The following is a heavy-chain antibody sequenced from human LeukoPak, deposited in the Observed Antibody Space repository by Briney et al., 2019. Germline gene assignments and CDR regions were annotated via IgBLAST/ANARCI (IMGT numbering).Heavy chain of an antibody. CDR2: IDPSDSYT. CDR3: ARSAYYYDTSGTS. D-gene: IGHD3-22*01. CDR1: GYSFSSYW. V-gene: IGHV5-10-1*01. Sequence: GESLKISCKGSGYSFSSYWIAWVRQMPGKGLEWMGRIDPSDSYTNYSPSFQGHVTISVDKSINTAYLQWSSLKASDTAMYYCARSAYYYDTSGTSWGQGTLVIVSS. J-gene: IGHJ4*02.